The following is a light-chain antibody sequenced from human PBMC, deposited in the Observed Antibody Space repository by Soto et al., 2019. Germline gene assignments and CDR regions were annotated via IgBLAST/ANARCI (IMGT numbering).Light chain of an antibody. V-gene: IGKV3-15*01. J-gene: IGKJ4*01. CDR1: QSVSSN. CDR2: DAS. Sequence: EIVMTQSPATLSVSPGERATLSCRASQSVSSNLAWYQQRPGQAPRLLIYDASTRATGIPARFSGSGSGTDFTLTISSLQSEESAVYYCHQYNKWPPLTFGGGTKVEIK. CDR3: HQYNKWPPLT.